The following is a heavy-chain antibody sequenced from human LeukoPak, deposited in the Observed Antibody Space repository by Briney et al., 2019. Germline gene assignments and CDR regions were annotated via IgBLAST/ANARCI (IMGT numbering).Heavy chain of an antibody. V-gene: IGHV4-4*07. CDR2: IYTRGST. J-gene: IGHJ3*01. Sequence: PSETLSLTCAVSDGSINTYYWSWIRLPAGKGLQWIGRIYTRGSTNYNPSLKSRVTMSVDTSRSQFSLKLTSVTAADTAVYFCARGHQGSTPHDAFDVWGQGTMVTVPS. CDR3: ARGHQGSTPHDAFDV. CDR1: DGSINTYY. D-gene: IGHD5/OR15-5a*01.